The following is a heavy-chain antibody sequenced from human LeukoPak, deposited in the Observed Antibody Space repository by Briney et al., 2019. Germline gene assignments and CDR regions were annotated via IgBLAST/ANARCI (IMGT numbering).Heavy chain of an antibody. CDR1: GGSFSGYY. J-gene: IGHJ6*03. V-gene: IGHV4-34*01. CDR3: GAGSYYYMDV. Sequence: SETLSLTCAVYGGSFSGYYWSWIRQPPGKGLEWIGEINHSGSTNYNPSLKSRVTISVDTSKNQFSLKLSSVTAADTAVYYCGAGSYYYMDVWGKGTTVTISS. CDR2: INHSGST.